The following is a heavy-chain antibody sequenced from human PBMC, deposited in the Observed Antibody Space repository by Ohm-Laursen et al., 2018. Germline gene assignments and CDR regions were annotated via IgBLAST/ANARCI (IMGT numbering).Heavy chain of an antibody. CDR2: ISAYNGNT. V-gene: IGHV1-18*01. J-gene: IGHJ4*02. CDR3: ARDKRASSGTNPLWY. Sequence: ASVKVSCKASGYTFTSYGISWVRQAPGQGLEWMGWISAYNGNTNYAQKLQGRVTMTTDTSTSTAYMELRSLRSGDTAVYYCARDKRASSGTNPLWYWGQGTLVTVSS. CDR1: GYTFTSYG. D-gene: IGHD6-19*01.